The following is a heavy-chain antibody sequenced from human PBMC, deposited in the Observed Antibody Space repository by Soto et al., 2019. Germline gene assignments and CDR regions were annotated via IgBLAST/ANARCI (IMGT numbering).Heavy chain of an antibody. J-gene: IGHJ4*02. CDR2: ISAYNGNT. V-gene: IGHV1-18*01. CDR1: GYTFTSYG. D-gene: IGHD6-19*01. CDR3: ARGGPSYSSGWWYYFDY. Sequence: GASVKVSCKASGYTFTSYGISWVRQAPGRGLEWMGWISAYNGNTNYAQKLQGRVTMTTDTSTSTAYMELRSLRSDDTAVYYCARGGPSYSSGWWYYFDYWGQGTLVTVSS.